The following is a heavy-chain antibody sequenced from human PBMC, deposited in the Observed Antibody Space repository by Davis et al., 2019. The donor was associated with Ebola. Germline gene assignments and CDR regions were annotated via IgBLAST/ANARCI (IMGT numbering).Heavy chain of an antibody. CDR3: VRLSFGEVGFDD. CDR1: GYTFANYA. D-gene: IGHD3-10*01. CDR2: INPYSGGA. J-gene: IGHJ4*02. V-gene: IGHV1-2*06. Sequence: AASVKVSCKATGYTFANYAIHWVRQAPGQGLEWMGRINPYSGGASYAQKFRGRVTMTGDTSIDTTYMELRSLRSDDTAVYYCVRLSFGEVGFDDWGQGALVTVSS.